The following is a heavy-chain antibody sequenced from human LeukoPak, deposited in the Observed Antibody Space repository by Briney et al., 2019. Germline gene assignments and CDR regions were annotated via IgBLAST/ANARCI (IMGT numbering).Heavy chain of an antibody. CDR2: IYHSGNT. CDR3: ARGGDSGYDPFDY. J-gene: IGHJ4*02. CDR1: GGSISSYY. V-gene: IGHV4-59*12. Sequence: SETLSLTCTVSGGSISSYYWSWIRQPPGKGLEWIGYIYHSGNTYYKPSLKSRVTISIDRSKNQFSLKLNSVTAADTAVYFCARGGDSGYDPFDYWGQGTLVTVSS. D-gene: IGHD5-12*01.